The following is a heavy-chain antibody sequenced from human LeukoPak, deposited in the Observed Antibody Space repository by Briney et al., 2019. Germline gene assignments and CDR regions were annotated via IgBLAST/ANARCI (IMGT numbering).Heavy chain of an antibody. V-gene: IGHV4-34*01. CDR2: INHSGST. CDR1: GGSFSGYY. D-gene: IGHD3-9*01. J-gene: IGHJ4*02. Sequence: SETLSLTCAVYGGSFSGYYWSWIRQPPGKGLEWIGEINHSGSTNYNPSLKSRVTISVDTSKNQFSLKLSSVTAADTAVYYCFLNYDILTGYYTDYWGQGTLVTVSS. CDR3: FLNYDILTGYYTDY.